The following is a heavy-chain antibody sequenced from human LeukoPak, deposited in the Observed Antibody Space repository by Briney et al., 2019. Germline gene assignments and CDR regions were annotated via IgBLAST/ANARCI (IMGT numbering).Heavy chain of an antibody. CDR1: GFTFSSYA. D-gene: IGHD3-10*01. CDR2: ISGSGGST. Sequence: GGSLRLSCAAPGFTFSSYAMSWVRRAPGKGLEWVSAISGSGGSTYYADSVKGRFTISRDNSKNTLYLQMNSLRAEDTAVYYCAKDRRPYYGSGSYPYYFDYWGQGTLVTVSS. CDR3: AKDRRPYYGSGSYPYYFDY. J-gene: IGHJ4*02. V-gene: IGHV3-23*01.